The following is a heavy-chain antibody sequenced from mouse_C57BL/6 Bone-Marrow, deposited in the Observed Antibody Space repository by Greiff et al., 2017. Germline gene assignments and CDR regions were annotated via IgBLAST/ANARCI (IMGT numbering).Heavy chain of an antibody. V-gene: IGHV10-1*01. CDR2: IRSTSNNYAT. CDR3: VRQELLLLDY. Sequence: EVQLVESGGGLVQPKGSLKLSCAASGFSFNTYAMNWVRQAPGKGLEWVARIRSTSNNYATYYADSVKDRFTISRDDSENMLYLQMNNLKTEDTAMYYCVRQELLLLDYWGQGTTLTVSS. J-gene: IGHJ2*01. D-gene: IGHD2-12*01. CDR1: GFSFNTYA.